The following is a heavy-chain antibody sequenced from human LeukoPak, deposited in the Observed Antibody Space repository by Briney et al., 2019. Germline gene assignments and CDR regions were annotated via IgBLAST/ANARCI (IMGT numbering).Heavy chain of an antibody. Sequence: GGSLRLSCAASGITFSSYSMNWVRQAPGKGLEWVSSITSSSSYIYYADSVKGRFTISRDNAKNSLYLQMNSLRAEDTAVYYCARDRFSGSYPLDYWGQETLVTVSS. D-gene: IGHD1-26*01. CDR2: ITSSSSYI. V-gene: IGHV3-21*04. CDR1: GITFSSYS. J-gene: IGHJ4*02. CDR3: ARDRFSGSYPLDY.